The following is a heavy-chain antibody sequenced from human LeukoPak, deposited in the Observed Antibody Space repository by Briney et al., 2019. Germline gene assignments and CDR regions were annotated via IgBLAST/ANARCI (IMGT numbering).Heavy chain of an antibody. CDR3: ARVGRRVATIDY. Sequence: GASVKVSCKASGYTFTSYDINWVRQATGQGLEWMGWMNPNSGNTGYAQKFQGRVTMTRNTSISTAYMELSSLRSEDTAVYYCARVGRRVATIDYWGQGTLVTVSS. V-gene: IGHV1-8*01. CDR1: GYTFTSYD. CDR2: MNPNSGNT. D-gene: IGHD5-12*01. J-gene: IGHJ4*02.